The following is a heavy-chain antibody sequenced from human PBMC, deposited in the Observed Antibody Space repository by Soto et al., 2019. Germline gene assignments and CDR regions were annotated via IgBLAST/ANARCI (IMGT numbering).Heavy chain of an antibody. J-gene: IGHJ6*02. Sequence: SETLSLTCAVSGGSISSGGYSWSWIRQPPGKGLEWIGYIYHSGSTYYNPSLKSRVTISVDRSKNQFSLKLSSVTAADTAVYYCARDGFWSGYKGYYGMDVWGQGTTVTVSS. CDR1: GGSISSGGYS. D-gene: IGHD3-3*01. CDR2: IYHSGST. V-gene: IGHV4-30-2*01. CDR3: ARDGFWSGYKGYYGMDV.